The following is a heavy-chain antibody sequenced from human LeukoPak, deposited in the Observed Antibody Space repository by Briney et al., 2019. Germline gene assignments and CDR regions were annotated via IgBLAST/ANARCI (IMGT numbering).Heavy chain of an antibody. J-gene: IGHJ5*02. CDR2: ISAYNGNT. D-gene: IGHD6-13*01. V-gene: IGHV1-18*01. Sequence: ASVKVSCKASGYTFTSYGISWVRQAPGQGLEWMGWISAYNGNTNYAQKLQGRVTMTTDPSTSTDYMELRSMRSHDTAVYDCAREYHPAARRIPAAGTWGQGTLVTVSS. CDR3: AREYHPAARRIPAAGT. CDR1: GYTFTSYG.